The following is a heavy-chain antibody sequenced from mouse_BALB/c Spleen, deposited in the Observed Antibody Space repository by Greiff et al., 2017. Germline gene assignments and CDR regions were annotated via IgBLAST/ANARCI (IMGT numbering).Heavy chain of an antibody. CDR2: IYPGSGST. CDR1: GYTFTSYW. V-gene: IGHV1S22*01. Sequence: LQQPGSELVRPGASVKLSCKASGYTFTSYWMHWVKQRHGQGLEWIGNIYPGSGSTNYDEKFKSKGTLTVDTSSSTAYMHLSSLTSEDSAVYYCTRGNYGTHFDYWGQGTSVTVSS. J-gene: IGHJ4*01. CDR3: TRGNYGTHFDY. D-gene: IGHD1-1*01.